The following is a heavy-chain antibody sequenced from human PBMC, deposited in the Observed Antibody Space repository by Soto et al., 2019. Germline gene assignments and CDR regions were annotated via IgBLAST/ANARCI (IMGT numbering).Heavy chain of an antibody. CDR3: AKTGGDWVRGVYYMDV. V-gene: IGHV3-23*01. J-gene: IGHJ6*03. Sequence: GGSLRLSCAASGFTFSSYAMSWVRQAPGKGLEWVSAISGSGGSTYYADSVKGRFTISRDNSKNTLYLQMNSLRAEDTAVYYCAKTGGDWVRGVYYMDVWGKGTTVTVSS. D-gene: IGHD3-10*01. CDR2: ISGSGGST. CDR1: GFTFSSYA.